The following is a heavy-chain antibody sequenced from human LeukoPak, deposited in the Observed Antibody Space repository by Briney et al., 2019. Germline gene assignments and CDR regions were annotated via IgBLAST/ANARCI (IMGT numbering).Heavy chain of an antibody. CDR1: GFPFSSYV. CDR3: ARDHDWAFDL. D-gene: IGHD3-9*01. V-gene: IGHV3-48*02. Sequence: GGSLRLSCEGTGFPFSSYVMSWVRQAPGKGLEWVAYINHNAEMIFYPDFVKGRFTISRDNAKNSLYLQMNALRDEDTAIYYCARDHDWAFDLWGQGTLVTVSS. J-gene: IGHJ4*02. CDR2: INHNAEMI.